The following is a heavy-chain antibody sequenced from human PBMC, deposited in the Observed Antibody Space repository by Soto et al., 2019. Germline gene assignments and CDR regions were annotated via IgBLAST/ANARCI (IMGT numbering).Heavy chain of an antibody. J-gene: IGHJ6*02. CDR1: GYTFTSYD. V-gene: IGHV1-46*01. CDR3: ARDLSERWPTIEGARGMDV. CDR2: INPSGGST. D-gene: IGHD1-1*01. Sequence: ASVKVSCKTSGYTFTSYDISWVRQATGQGLEWMGIINPSGGSTSYAQKFQGRVTMTRDTSTSTVYMELSSLRSEDTAVYYCARDLSERWPTIEGARGMDVWG.